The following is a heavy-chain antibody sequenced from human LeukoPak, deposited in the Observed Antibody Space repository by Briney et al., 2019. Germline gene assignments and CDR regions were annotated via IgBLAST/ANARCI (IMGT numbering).Heavy chain of an antibody. V-gene: IGHV4-59*01. D-gene: IGHD4-11*01. J-gene: IGHJ4*02. CDR3: ARMTSGYYFDY. CDR1: GGSFSGSY. CDR2: IYYSGST. Sequence: SETLSLTCAVYGGSFSGSYWSWIRQPPGKGLEWIGYIYYSGSTNYNPSLKSRVTISVDTSKNQFSLKLSSVTAADTAVYYCARMTSGYYFDYWGQGTLVTVSS.